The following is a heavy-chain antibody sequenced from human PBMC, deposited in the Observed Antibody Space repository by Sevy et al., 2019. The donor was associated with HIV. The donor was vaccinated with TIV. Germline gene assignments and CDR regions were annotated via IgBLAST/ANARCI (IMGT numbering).Heavy chain of an antibody. J-gene: IGHJ1*01. CDR3: TRQEVISGTVH. D-gene: IGHD1-20*01. CDR1: GFTFGDYA. V-gene: IGHV3-49*03. CDR2: IRSKAYGGTT. Sequence: GGCLRLSCSASGFTFGDYAMTWFRQAPGKGLQWVGFIRSKAYGGTTEYAASVKGRFTISRDDSKSIAYLQMKSLKTEDTAVYYCTRQEVISGTVHWGHGTLVTVSS.